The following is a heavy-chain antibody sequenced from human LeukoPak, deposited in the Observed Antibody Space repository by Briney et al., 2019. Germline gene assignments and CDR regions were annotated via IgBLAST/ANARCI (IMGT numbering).Heavy chain of an antibody. CDR1: GYSISSGYY. CDR3: ARPPDYYDSSGSLWWY. Sequence: PSETLSLTCTVSGYSISSGYYWGWIRQPPGKGLEWIGSIYHSGSTYYNPSLKSRVTISVDTSKNQFSLKLSSVTAADTAVYYCARPPDYYDSSGSLWWYWGQGTLVTVSS. V-gene: IGHV4-38-2*02. J-gene: IGHJ4*02. CDR2: IYHSGST. D-gene: IGHD3-22*01.